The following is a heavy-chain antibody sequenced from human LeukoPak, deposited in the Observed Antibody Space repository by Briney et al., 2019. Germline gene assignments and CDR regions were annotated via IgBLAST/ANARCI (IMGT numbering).Heavy chain of an antibody. D-gene: IGHD3-10*01. Sequence: SVKVSCKASGYTFTGYYMHRVRQAPGKGLEWMGGFDPEDGETIYAQKFQGRVTMTEDTSTDTAYMELSSLRSEDTAVYYCATGGTSMVRGVMGYWGQGTLVTVSS. V-gene: IGHV1-24*01. CDR2: FDPEDGET. CDR3: ATGGTSMVRGVMGY. CDR1: GYTFTGYY. J-gene: IGHJ4*02.